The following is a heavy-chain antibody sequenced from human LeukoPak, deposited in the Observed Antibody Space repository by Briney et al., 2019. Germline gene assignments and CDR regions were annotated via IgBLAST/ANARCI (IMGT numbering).Heavy chain of an antibody. J-gene: IGHJ4*02. CDR3: AREYYSRLDY. CDR1: GFSFSDNY. D-gene: IGHD3-10*01. V-gene: IGHV3-72*01. CDR2: IRNKANSYTT. Sequence: GGSLRLSCAAPGFSFSDNYMDWVRQAPGKGQEWVGRIRNKANSYTTDYAASVRGRFTISRDDSKNSLYLEMNSLKTEDTAVYYCAREYYSRLDYWGQGTLVTVSS.